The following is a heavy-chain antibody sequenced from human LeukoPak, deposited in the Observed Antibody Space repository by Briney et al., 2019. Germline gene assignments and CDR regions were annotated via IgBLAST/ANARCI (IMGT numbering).Heavy chain of an antibody. Sequence: SVKVSCKASGYTFTSYGISWVRQAPGQGLEWMGGIIPIFGTANYAQKFQGRVTITADESTSTAYMELSSLRSEDTAVYYCARDMVPYYDILTGYHAGGAFDIWGQGTMVTVSS. J-gene: IGHJ3*02. D-gene: IGHD3-9*01. CDR3: ARDMVPYYDILTGYHAGGAFDI. CDR1: GYTFTSYG. CDR2: IIPIFGTA. V-gene: IGHV1-69*13.